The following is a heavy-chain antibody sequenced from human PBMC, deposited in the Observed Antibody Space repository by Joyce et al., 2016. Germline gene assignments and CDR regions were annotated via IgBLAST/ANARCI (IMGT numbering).Heavy chain of an antibody. CDR2: TYKSGST. D-gene: IGHD4-17*01. CDR3: AREPGDYSWLYGMDV. V-gene: IGHV4-59*01. CDR1: GGPITSFY. J-gene: IGHJ6*02. Sequence: QVQLQASGPGLVKPSETLSLTCSVSGGPITSFYWQWIRQAPGKGLEWIGCTYKSGSTNYNPSLKSRVTISIDSSKNQFSLNLTSATAADTAVYYCAREPGDYSWLYGMDVWGQGTTVIVSS.